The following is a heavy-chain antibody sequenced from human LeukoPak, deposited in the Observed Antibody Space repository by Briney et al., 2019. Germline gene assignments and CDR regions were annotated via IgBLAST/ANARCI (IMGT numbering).Heavy chain of an antibody. V-gene: IGHV4-59*01. J-gene: IGHJ4*02. D-gene: IGHD3-22*01. CDR1: GGSISSYY. CDR2: IYYSGST. CDR3: ARDPPGYYDSSGYHDY. Sequence: SETLSLTCTVSGGSISSYYRSWIRQPPGKGLEWIGYIYYSGSTNYNPSLKSRVTISVDTSKNQFSLKLSSVTAADTAVYYCARDPPGYYDSSGYHDYWGQGTLVTVSS.